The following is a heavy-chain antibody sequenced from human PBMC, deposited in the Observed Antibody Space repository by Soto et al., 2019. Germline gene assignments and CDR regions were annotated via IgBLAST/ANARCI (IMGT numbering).Heavy chain of an antibody. CDR1: GFTFSNAW. V-gene: IGHV3-15*01. Sequence: GGSLRHSCTVSGFTFSNAWMTGVGQAPGKGLEWVGRIKSKTDDGTTDYAAPVKGRFTISRDDSRNTLYLQMNSLKTEDTAVYYCTTDSSSWAYYYYYGMDVWGQGTTVTVSS. CDR3: TTDSSSWAYYYYYGMDV. CDR2: IKSKTDDGTT. D-gene: IGHD2-2*01. J-gene: IGHJ6*02.